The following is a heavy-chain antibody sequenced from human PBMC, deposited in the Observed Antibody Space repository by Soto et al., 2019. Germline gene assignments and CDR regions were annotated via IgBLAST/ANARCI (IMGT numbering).Heavy chain of an antibody. V-gene: IGHV1-69*13. CDR1: GGTFSSYA. Sequence: SVKVSCKASGGTFSSYAISWVRQAPGQGLEWMGGIIPIFGTANYAQKFQGRVTITADESTSTAYMELSSLRFEDTAVYYCARAIVGPTTTGWIDPWGQGTLVTVS. CDR2: IIPIFGTA. D-gene: IGHD1-26*01. J-gene: IGHJ5*02. CDR3: ARAIVGPTTTGWIDP.